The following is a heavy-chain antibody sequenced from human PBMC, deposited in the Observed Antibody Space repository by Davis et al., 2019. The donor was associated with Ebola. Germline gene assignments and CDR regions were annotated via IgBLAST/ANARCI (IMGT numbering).Heavy chain of an antibody. V-gene: IGHV3-48*02. CDR3: ASSGDYYGSGSYFDY. CDR2: ISSSSSTM. J-gene: IGHJ4*02. Sequence: GESLKISCAASGFTFSSYAMSWVRQAPGRGLEWVSYISSSSSTMYYADSVKGRFTISRDSAKNSLYLQMNSLRDEDTAVYYCASSGDYYGSGSYFDYWGQGTLVTVSS. D-gene: IGHD3-10*01. CDR1: GFTFSSYA.